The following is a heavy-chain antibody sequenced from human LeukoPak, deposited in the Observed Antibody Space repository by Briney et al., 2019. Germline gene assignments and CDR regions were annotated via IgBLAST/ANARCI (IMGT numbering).Heavy chain of an antibody. V-gene: IGHV4-34*01. CDR1: GGSFSGYY. Sequence: PSETLSLTCAVYGGSFSGYYWSWIRQPPGKGLEWIGEINHSGSTNYNPSLKSRVTISVDTSKNQLSLKLSSVTAADTAVYYCARPVYYYDSSGYYRYWGQGTLVTVSS. CDR3: ARPVYYYDSSGYYRY. J-gene: IGHJ4*02. D-gene: IGHD3-22*01. CDR2: INHSGST.